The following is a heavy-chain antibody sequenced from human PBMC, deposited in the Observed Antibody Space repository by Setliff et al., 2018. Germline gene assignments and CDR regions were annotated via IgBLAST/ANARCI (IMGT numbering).Heavy chain of an antibody. CDR2: ISHSGST. CDR1: GYSISSGHY. Sequence: SETLSLTCTVSGYSISSGHYWGWIRQPPGKGLEWIGSISHSGSTYYNPSLRSRVTISLDTSRNQFSPKLTSVTAADTAVYYCAGGRRYDYGWDFDYWGQGTLVTVSS. V-gene: IGHV4-38-2*02. CDR3: AGGRRYDYGWDFDY. J-gene: IGHJ4*02. D-gene: IGHD4-17*01.